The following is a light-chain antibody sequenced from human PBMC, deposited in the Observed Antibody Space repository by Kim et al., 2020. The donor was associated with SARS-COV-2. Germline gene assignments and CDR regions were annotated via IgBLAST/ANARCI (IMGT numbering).Light chain of an antibody. J-gene: IGKJ4*02. V-gene: IGKV3-20*01. Sequence: IELTLSPGTRSLSLGERATLSCRANQSVTSNYLAWYHQKPGQAPRLLIYGSSSRATAIPDRFSGSGSGTDFTLTISSLHPEDFAVYYCQQYASSCTFGGGTKVDIK. CDR2: GSS. CDR1: QSVTSNY. CDR3: QQYASSCT.